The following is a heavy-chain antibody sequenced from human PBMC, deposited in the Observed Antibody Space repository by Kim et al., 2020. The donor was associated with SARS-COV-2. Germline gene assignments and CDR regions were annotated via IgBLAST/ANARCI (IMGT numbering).Heavy chain of an antibody. V-gene: IGHV4-59*08. CDR1: GGSISSYY. CDR3: AKSPLTAMFHLDY. Sequence: SETLSLTCTVSGGSISSYYWSWIRQPPGKGLEWIGYIYYSGSTNYNPSLKSRVTISVDTSKNQFSLKLSSVTAADTAVYYCAKSPLTAMFHLDYWGQGTLVTVSS. D-gene: IGHD5-18*01. CDR2: IYYSGST. J-gene: IGHJ4*02.